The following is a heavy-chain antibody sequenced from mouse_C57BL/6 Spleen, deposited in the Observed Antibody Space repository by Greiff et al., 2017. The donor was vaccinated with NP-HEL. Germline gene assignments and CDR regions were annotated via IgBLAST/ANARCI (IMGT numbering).Heavy chain of an antibody. J-gene: IGHJ4*01. CDR2: INPNYGTT. CDR1: GYSFTDYN. V-gene: IGHV1-39*01. Sequence: EVQLQQSGPELVKPGASVKISCKASGYSFTDYNMNWVKQSNGKSLEWIGVINPNYGTTSYNQKFKGKATLTVDQSSSTAYMQLNSLTSEDSAVYYCASPYYYGSSYDAMDYWGQGTSVTVSS. CDR3: ASPYYYGSSYDAMDY. D-gene: IGHD1-1*01.